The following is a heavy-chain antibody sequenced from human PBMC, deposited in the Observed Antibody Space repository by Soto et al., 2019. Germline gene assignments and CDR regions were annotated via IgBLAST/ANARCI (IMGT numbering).Heavy chain of an antibody. Sequence: GSLRLSCAASGFTFSNYAMSWVRPAPGKGPEWVSAISGSDNRLFYADSVKGRFTISRDNSKNTLYLQMNSLRAEDSAVYYCAKESPYSRPIRNYYMEVWGKGTTVTVSS. CDR2: ISGSDNRL. CDR1: GFTFSNYA. CDR3: AKESPYSRPIRNYYMEV. D-gene: IGHD5-18*01. J-gene: IGHJ6*03. V-gene: IGHV3-23*01.